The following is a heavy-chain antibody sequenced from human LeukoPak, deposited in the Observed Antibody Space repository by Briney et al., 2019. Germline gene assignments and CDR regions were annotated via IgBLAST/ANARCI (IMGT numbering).Heavy chain of an antibody. Sequence: GASVKVSCKASGYTFTSYDINWVRQATGQGLEWMGWMNPNSGNTGYAQKFQGRVTMTGNTSISTAYMELSSLRSEDTAVYYCAITPLYCSGGSCYYFDYWGQGTLVTVSS. CDR2: MNPNSGNT. CDR3: AITPLYCSGGSCYYFDY. CDR1: GYTFTSYD. J-gene: IGHJ4*02. D-gene: IGHD2-15*01. V-gene: IGHV1-8*01.